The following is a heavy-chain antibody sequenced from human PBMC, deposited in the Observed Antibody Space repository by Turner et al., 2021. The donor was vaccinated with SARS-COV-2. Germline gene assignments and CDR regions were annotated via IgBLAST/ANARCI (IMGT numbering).Heavy chain of an antibody. CDR1: GSSLTDLS. D-gene: IGHD6-19*01. J-gene: IGHJ6*02. CDR3: ATGVAVAGTPSEYYYYYGMDV. CDR2: FDPEDGET. Sequence: QVQLVQSGAEVKKPGASVKVSCKVSGSSLTDLSIPWVRQAPGKGLEWMGGFDPEDGETIYAQKFQGRVTMTEDTSTDTAYMELSSLRSEDTAVYYCATGVAVAGTPSEYYYYYGMDVWGQGTTVTVSS. V-gene: IGHV1-24*01.